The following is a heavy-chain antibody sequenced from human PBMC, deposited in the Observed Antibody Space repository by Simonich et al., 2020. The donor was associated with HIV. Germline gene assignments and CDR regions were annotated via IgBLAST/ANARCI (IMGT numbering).Heavy chain of an antibody. Sequence: QVQLQQWGAGLLKPSETLSLTCAVYGGSFSGYYWSGIRQPPGKGQEWIGEINHSGSTNYNPSLTSRVTISVDTSKNQFSLKLSSVTAADTAVYYCARRHPTTVTTPYFDYWGQGTLVTVSS. CDR1: GGSFSGYY. CDR3: ARRHPTTVTTPYFDY. D-gene: IGHD4-17*01. V-gene: IGHV4-34*01. CDR2: INHSGST. J-gene: IGHJ4*02.